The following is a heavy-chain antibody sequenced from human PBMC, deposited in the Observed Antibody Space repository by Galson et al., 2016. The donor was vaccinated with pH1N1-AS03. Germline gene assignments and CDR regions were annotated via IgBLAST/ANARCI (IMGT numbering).Heavy chain of an antibody. CDR3: ASDSHTMVRADY. D-gene: IGHD3-10*01. J-gene: IGHJ4*02. CDR1: GGYVSSSRNY. Sequence: LSLTCTVSGGYVSSSRNYWGWIRQPPGKGLEWIGSMYYTGSTYKTPSLQSRATISVDTSKNQFSLKLISVTAADPAVYYCASDSHTMVRADYWGQGTLVTVSS. CDR2: MYYTGST. V-gene: IGHV4-39*07.